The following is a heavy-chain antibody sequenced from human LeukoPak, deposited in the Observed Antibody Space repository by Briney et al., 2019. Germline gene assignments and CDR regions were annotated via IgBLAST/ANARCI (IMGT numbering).Heavy chain of an antibody. Sequence: GGSLRLSCAASGFIFSQYSMNWVRQAPGKGLEWVSHLRSSSETFYADSVKGRFTISRDNAKNSLYLQMNSLRDEDTAVYYCARVVAATHNWFDPWGQGTLVTVSS. CDR3: ARVVAATHNWFDP. CDR1: GFIFSQYS. CDR2: LRSSSET. J-gene: IGHJ5*02. V-gene: IGHV3-48*02. D-gene: IGHD2-15*01.